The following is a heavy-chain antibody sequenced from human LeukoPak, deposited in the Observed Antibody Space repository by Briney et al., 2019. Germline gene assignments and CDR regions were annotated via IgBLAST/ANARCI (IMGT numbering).Heavy chain of an antibody. V-gene: IGHV4-34*01. D-gene: IGHD2-8*02. CDR2: INHNGSS. Sequence: SETLSLTCAVYGETFRDNFWNWIRQPPGKGLEWIGEINHNGSSNYNPSLKSRVTISVDTSKNQFSLTLKSVTAADTAVYFCARGHRGVLYYFDIWSRGGLATISS. J-gene: IGHJ4*02. CDR3: ARGHRGVLYYFDI. CDR1: GETFRDNF.